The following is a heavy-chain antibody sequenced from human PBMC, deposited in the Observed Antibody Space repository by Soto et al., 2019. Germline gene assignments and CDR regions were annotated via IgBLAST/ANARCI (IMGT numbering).Heavy chain of an antibody. CDR3: ATNIAAAGVYYYGMDV. CDR2: FDPEDGET. V-gene: IGHV1-24*01. CDR1: GYTLTELS. Sequence: ASVKVSCKVSGYTLTELSMHWVRQAPGKGLEWMGGFDPEDGETIYAQKFQGRVTMTEDTSTDTAYMELSSLRSEGTAVHYCATNIAAAGVYYYGMDVWGQGTTVTVSS. D-gene: IGHD6-13*01. J-gene: IGHJ6*02.